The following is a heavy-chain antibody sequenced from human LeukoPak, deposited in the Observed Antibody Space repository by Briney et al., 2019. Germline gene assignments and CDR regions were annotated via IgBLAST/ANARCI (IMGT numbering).Heavy chain of an antibody. Sequence: PGGSLRLSCAASGFTVSSKYMSWVRQAPGKGLEWVSVIYSGGSTYYADSVKGRFTISRDNSKNTLYLQMNSLRAEDTAVYYCARVGNYYYYMDVWGKGTTVTISS. CDR3: ARVGNYYYYMDV. J-gene: IGHJ6*03. V-gene: IGHV3-53*01. CDR1: GFTVSSKY. CDR2: IYSGGST.